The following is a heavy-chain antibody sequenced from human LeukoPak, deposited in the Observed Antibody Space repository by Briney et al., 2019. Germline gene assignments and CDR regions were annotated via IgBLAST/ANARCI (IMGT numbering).Heavy chain of an antibody. CDR3: ASGSLGHYYDSSGYEY. J-gene: IGHJ4*02. Sequence: PGGSLGLSCAASGFSLSSYGMNWVRQAPGKGLEWVGGIKFDGIQEFYADSVKGRVTVSKDTSKNTLHLQMDSLRAEDTAVYYCASGSLGHYYDSSGYEYWGQGTLVTVSS. D-gene: IGHD3-22*01. CDR2: IKFDGIQE. CDR1: GFSLSSYG. V-gene: IGHV3-33*05.